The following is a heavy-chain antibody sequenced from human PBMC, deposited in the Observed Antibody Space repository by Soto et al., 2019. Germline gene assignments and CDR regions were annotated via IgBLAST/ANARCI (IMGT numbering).Heavy chain of an antibody. CDR3: ASKSNSWYGAIDY. Sequence: SLRLSCAASGFTFSSYGIHWVRQAPGKGLEWVAVIWYDGSNKDYADSVKGRFTISRDNSKNKLYLQLNSLRAEDTAAYYCASKSNSWYGAIDYFGQGTRVT. CDR2: IWYDGSNK. V-gene: IGHV3-33*01. CDR1: GFTFSSYG. D-gene: IGHD6-13*01. J-gene: IGHJ4*02.